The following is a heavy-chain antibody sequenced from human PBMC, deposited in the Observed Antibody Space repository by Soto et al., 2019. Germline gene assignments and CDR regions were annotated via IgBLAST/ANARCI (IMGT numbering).Heavy chain of an antibody. CDR2: ISPDGSKK. D-gene: IGHD6-6*01. Sequence: QVQLVESGGGVVQPGRSLRLSCEGSGFSFASYGIHWVRQAPGKGLEWVAVISPDGSKKYHADSVKGRFSVSRDNSKNTLFLEMNTLRPEDSGLYYCAKAPVAARPFGRHNHFGVDVWGQGIMVIVSS. V-gene: IGHV3-30*18. CDR3: AKAPVAARPFGRHNHFGVDV. CDR1: GFSFASYG. J-gene: IGHJ6*02.